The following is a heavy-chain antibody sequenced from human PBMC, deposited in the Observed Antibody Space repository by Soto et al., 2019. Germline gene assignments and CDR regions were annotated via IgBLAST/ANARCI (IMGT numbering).Heavy chain of an antibody. D-gene: IGHD3-16*02. CDR1: GYTFTGYY. CDR2: INPNSGGT. V-gene: IGHV1-2*04. Sequence: QVQLVQSGAEVKKPGASVKVSCKASGYTFTGYYMHWVRQAPGQGLEWMGWINPNSGGTNYAQKLQGWFNMTRDTSICTAYMERRRLRSDDTAVYFCARAGPTYYDYVWGSYRDWGQGTLVTVSS. CDR3: ARAGPTYYDYVWGSYRD. J-gene: IGHJ4*02.